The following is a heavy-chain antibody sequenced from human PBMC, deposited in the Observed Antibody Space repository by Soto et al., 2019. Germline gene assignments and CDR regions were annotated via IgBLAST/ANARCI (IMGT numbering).Heavy chain of an antibody. J-gene: IGHJ4*02. CDR2: VYWDDDK. CDR1: GFSLTTGVG. CDR3: ATLTADF. V-gene: IGHV2-5*02. Sequence: KESGPTLVKPTETLTLTCTFSGFSLTTGVGVGWVRQPPGKALEWLALVYWDDDKHYTPSLMSRLTITKDISKGQVVLTMTNMDPVDTAPYYCATLTADFWGPGTLVTVSS.